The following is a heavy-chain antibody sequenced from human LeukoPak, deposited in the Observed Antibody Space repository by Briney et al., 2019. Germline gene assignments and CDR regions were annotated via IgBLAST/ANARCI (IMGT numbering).Heavy chain of an antibody. V-gene: IGHV3-66*01. CDR1: GFTVSSNY. CDR3: ATDSNWGYFDY. J-gene: IGHJ4*02. D-gene: IGHD7-27*01. CDR2: IYSGGST. Sequence: SGGSLRLSCAASGFTVSSNYMSWVRQAPGKGLEWVSVIYSGGSTYYADSVKGRFTISRDNSKNTLYLQMNSLRAEDTAVYYCATDSNWGYFDYWGQGTLVTVSS.